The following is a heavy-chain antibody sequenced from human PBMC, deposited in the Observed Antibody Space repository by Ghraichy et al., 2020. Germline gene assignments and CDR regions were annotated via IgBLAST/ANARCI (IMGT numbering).Heavy chain of an antibody. CDR3: ANGGNSLDF. CDR2: IYYNGDT. J-gene: IGHJ4*02. D-gene: IGHD4-23*01. Sequence: SETLSLTCTVSGASISSNYWSWIRQPPGKGLEWIGWIYYNGDTNYNPSLKSRVTISVDASKNQFSLKLSSVTAADTDVYYCANGGNSLDFWGQGTLVTVS. V-gene: IGHV4-59*03. CDR1: GASISSNY.